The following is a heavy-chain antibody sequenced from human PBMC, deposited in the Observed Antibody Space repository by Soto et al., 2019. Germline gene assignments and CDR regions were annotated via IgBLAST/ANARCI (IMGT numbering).Heavy chain of an antibody. CDR3: AKDRSGASYYFDY. Sequence: LRLSCAASGFTFSSYAMIWVRQAPGKVLEWVSAISGSGGSTYYADSVKGRFTISRDNSKNTLYLQMNSLRAEDTAVYYCAKDRSGASYYFDYWGQGTLVTVSS. CDR2: ISGSGGST. J-gene: IGHJ4*02. D-gene: IGHD1-26*01. CDR1: GFTFSSYA. V-gene: IGHV3-23*01.